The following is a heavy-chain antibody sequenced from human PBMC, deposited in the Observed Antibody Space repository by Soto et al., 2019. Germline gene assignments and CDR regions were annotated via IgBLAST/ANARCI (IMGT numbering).Heavy chain of an antibody. D-gene: IGHD3-3*02. CDR2: IYWDDEE. J-gene: IGHJ4*02. Sequence: QITVKESGPTLVKRTQTLTLTCSLSGFSLRSSGVGVGWIRQPPGKALEWLALIYWDDEEQYTPSLKSRLAIAKDTSKNQLVLTLTNMGPVDTAIYYCVHRRLGQPFRNGGQGTLVIVSS. V-gene: IGHV2-5*02. CDR1: GFSLRSSGVG. CDR3: VHRRLGQPFRN.